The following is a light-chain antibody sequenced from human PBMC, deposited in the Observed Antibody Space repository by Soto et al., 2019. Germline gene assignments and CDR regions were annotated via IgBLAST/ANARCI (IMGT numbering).Light chain of an antibody. J-gene: IGLJ2*01. Sequence: QPVLTQPASVSGSPGQSVTISCTGTSSDVGAYNFVSWYQHHPGKAPKLMIYDVSDRPSGVSNRFSGSKSGNTASLTISGLQAEDEADYYCASYTISSTLVFGGGTQLTVL. CDR3: ASYTISSTLV. CDR2: DVS. CDR1: SSDVGAYNF. V-gene: IGLV2-14*03.